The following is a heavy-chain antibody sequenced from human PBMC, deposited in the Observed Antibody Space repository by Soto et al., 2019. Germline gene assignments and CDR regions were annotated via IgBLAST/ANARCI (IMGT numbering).Heavy chain of an antibody. V-gene: IGHV1-46*01. CDR2: ISPGGGGP. Sequence: ASVKVSCKTSGYTFTTSSIHWVRQAPGLGLQWLGMISPGGGGPIYAQNFQGRLTITGDTSSTTIYMELSSLRSEDTAVYYCAREVYSCGAECPYYMDYWGQGTPVTVSS. J-gene: IGHJ4*02. D-gene: IGHD2-21*01. CDR1: GYTFTTSS. CDR3: AREVYSCGAECPYYMDY.